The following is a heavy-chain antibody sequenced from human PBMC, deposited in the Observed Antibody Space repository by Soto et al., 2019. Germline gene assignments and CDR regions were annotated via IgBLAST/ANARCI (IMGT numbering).Heavy chain of an antibody. V-gene: IGHV3-30*18. J-gene: IGHJ4*02. Sequence: GGSLRLSCAASGFTFSSYGMHWVRQAPGKGLEWVAVISYDGSNKYYADSVKGRFTISRDNSKNTLYLQMNSLRAEDTAMYYCAKVGRAYDFWSGYLDYWGQGTLVTVSS. CDR3: AKVGRAYDFWSGYLDY. CDR1: GFTFSSYG. D-gene: IGHD3-3*01. CDR2: ISYDGSNK.